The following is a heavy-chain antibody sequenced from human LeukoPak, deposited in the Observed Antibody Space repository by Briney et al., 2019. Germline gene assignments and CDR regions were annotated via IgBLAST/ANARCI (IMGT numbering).Heavy chain of an antibody. J-gene: IGHJ4*02. D-gene: IGHD6-19*01. CDR2: IKQDGSEK. CDR1: GFTFSSYW. CDR3: AKDRQWLRNYYFDY. Sequence: PGGSLRLSCAASGFTFSSYWMSWVRQAPGKGLEWVANIKQDGSEKYYVDSVKGRFTISRDNAKNSLYLQMNSLRAEDTALYYCAKDRQWLRNYYFDYWGQGTLVTVSS. V-gene: IGHV3-7*03.